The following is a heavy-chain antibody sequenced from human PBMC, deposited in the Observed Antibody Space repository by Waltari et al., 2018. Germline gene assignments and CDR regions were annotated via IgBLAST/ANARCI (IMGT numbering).Heavy chain of an antibody. V-gene: IGHV3-74*02. CDR3: ARAVGATYYYYMDV. J-gene: IGHJ6*03. D-gene: IGHD1-26*01. CDR2: IKTDWRST. CDR1: GFTFSSYW. Sequence: VQLVQSGAEVKKPGGSLRLSCAASGFTFSSYWMHWVRQAPGKGLVWVARIKTDWRSTSYSDAVKGRFTSARDNAKNTLYLQMNSLRAEDTAVYYCARAVGATYYYYMDVWGKGTTVTVSS.